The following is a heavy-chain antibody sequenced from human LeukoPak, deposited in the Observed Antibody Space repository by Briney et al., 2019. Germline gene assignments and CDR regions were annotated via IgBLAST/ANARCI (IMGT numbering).Heavy chain of an antibody. Sequence: ASVKVSCKTSGYTFTGYYMHWVRQAPGQGLEYMGWINPSSGGTDYAQKFQGRVTVTRDSSISTAYMELSRLRSDDTAMYYCARVLPGDAYTYGYWGQGTLVTVSS. D-gene: IGHD5-18*01. CDR1: GYTFTGYY. CDR2: INPSSGGT. J-gene: IGHJ4*02. V-gene: IGHV1-2*02. CDR3: ARVLPGDAYTYGY.